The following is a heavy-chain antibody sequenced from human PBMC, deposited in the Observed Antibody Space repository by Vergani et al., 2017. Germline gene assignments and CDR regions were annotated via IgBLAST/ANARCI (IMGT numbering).Heavy chain of an antibody. CDR3: ARDHYYDSSGYLFMFDY. J-gene: IGHJ4*02. Sequence: QVQLQESGPGLVKPSQPLSLTCTVSGGSISSGSYYWSWIRQPAGKGLEWIGRIYSSGSTNYNPSLKSRVTISVDTSKNQFSLKLSSVTAADTAVYYCARDHYYDSSGYLFMFDYWGQGTLVTVSS. CDR2: IYSSGST. V-gene: IGHV4-61*02. CDR1: GGSISSGSYY. D-gene: IGHD3-22*01.